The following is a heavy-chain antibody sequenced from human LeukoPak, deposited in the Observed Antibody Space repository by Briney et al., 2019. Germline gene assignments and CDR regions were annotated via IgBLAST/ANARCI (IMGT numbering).Heavy chain of an antibody. J-gene: IGHJ4*02. Sequence: GGSLGLSCAASGFTFSNGWMSWVRQAPRKGLVWVSRINSDGSSTNYADSVKGRFTISRDNSKNTLYLQMNSLRAGDTAVYYCAKQEGIDYYGSGSYSFDYWGQGTLVTVSS. CDR2: INSDGSST. CDR1: GFTFSNGW. V-gene: IGHV3-74*01. CDR3: AKQEGIDYYGSGSYSFDY. D-gene: IGHD3-10*01.